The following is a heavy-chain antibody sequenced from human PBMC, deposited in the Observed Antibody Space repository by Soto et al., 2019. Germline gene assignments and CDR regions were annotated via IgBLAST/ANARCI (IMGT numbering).Heavy chain of an antibody. CDR2: IYYSGST. V-gene: IGHV4-31*03. Sequence: SETLSLTCTVSGGSISSGGYYWSWIRQHPGKGLEWIGYIYYSGSTYYNPSLKSRVTISVDTSKNQFSLKLSSVTAAETAVYYCAREQWELLRGGSYNWFDPWGQGTLVTVSS. D-gene: IGHD1-26*01. CDR1: GGSISSGGYY. CDR3: AREQWELLRGGSYNWFDP. J-gene: IGHJ5*02.